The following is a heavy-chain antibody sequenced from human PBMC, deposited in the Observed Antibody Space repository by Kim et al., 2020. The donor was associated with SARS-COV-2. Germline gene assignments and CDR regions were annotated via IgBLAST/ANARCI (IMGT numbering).Heavy chain of an antibody. CDR3: AKASENYYDSSGYDHGMDV. CDR2: ISYDGSNK. D-gene: IGHD3-22*01. J-gene: IGHJ6*02. Sequence: GGSLRLSCAASGFTFSSYGMHWVRQAPGKGLEWVAVISYDGSNKYYADSVKGRFTISRDNSKNTLYLQMNSLRAEDTAVYYCAKASENYYDSSGYDHGMDVWGQGTTVTVSS. V-gene: IGHV3-30*18. CDR1: GFTFSSYG.